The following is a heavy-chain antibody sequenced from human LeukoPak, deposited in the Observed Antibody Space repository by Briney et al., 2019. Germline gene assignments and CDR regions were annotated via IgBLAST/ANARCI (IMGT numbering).Heavy chain of an antibody. D-gene: IGHD2-15*01. Sequence: ASVKVSCKASGYTFTSYDINWVRQATGQGLELMGWMNPNSGNTGYAQKFQGRVTMTRNTSISTAYMELSSLRSEDTAVYYCASMAEEKYCSGGSCSWGTRWGQGTLVTVSS. CDR1: GYTFTSYD. V-gene: IGHV1-8*01. CDR3: ASMAEEKYCSGGSCSWGTR. CDR2: MNPNSGNT. J-gene: IGHJ4*02.